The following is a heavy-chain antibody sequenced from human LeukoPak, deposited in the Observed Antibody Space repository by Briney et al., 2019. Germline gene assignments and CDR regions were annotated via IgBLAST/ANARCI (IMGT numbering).Heavy chain of an antibody. V-gene: IGHV3-30*04. CDR2: ISYDGSNK. CDR3: ARGSSSGYYYFDY. Sequence: GGSLRLSCAASGFTFSSYAMHWVRQAPGKGLEWVAVISYDGSNKYYADSVKGRFTISRDNSKNTLYLQMNSLRAEDTAVYYCARGSSSGYYYFDYWGQGTLVTASS. J-gene: IGHJ4*02. D-gene: IGHD3-22*01. CDR1: GFTFSSYA.